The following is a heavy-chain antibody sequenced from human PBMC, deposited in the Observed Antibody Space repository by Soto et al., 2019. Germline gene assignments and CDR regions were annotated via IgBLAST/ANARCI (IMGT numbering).Heavy chain of an antibody. J-gene: IGHJ4*01. V-gene: IGHV4-39*02. Sequence: PSETLSLTCIVSGGSINSNSYFWAWIRQPPGGGLVWIASIPHNGGTHYNPSLRSRVTISIDTSKNHLSLTLTSVTAADTAVYYCGKVLVGATRQSDFDSWGNGTLVTVSS. CDR1: GGSINSNSYF. CDR3: GKVLVGATRQSDFDS. CDR2: IPHNGGT. D-gene: IGHD1-26*01.